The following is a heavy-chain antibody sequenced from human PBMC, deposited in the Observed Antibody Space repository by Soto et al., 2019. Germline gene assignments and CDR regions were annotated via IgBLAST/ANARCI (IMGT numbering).Heavy chain of an antibody. CDR2: ISYDGSNK. CDR3: AREHSSSWYSLDY. Sequence: QVQLVESGGGVVQPGRSLRLSCAASGFTFSSYAMHWVRQAPGKGLEWVAVISYDGSNKYYADSVKGRFTISRDNSKNTLYLQMNSLRAEDTAVYYCAREHSSSWYSLDYWGQGTLVTVSS. V-gene: IGHV3-30-3*01. J-gene: IGHJ4*02. CDR1: GFTFSSYA. D-gene: IGHD6-13*01.